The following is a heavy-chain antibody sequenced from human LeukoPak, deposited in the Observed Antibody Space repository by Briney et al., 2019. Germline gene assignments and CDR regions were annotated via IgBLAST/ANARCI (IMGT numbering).Heavy chain of an antibody. CDR1: GGSISSGSYY. V-gene: IGHV4-61*02. CDR2: IYTSGST. J-gene: IGHJ3*02. D-gene: IGHD4-17*01. CDR3: ARYDYGDLTLIDAFDI. Sequence: SQTLSLTCTVSGGSISSGSYYWSWIRQPAGKGLEWIGRIYTSGSTNYNPSLKSRVTISVDTSKNQSSLKLSSVTAADTAVYYCARYDYGDLTLIDAFDIWGQGTMVTVSS.